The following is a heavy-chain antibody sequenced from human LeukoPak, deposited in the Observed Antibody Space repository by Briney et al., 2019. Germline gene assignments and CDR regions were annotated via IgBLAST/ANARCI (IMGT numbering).Heavy chain of an antibody. Sequence: PGGSLRLSCAASGFTVSSNYMSWVRQAPGKGLEWVSFIYSGGSTYYADSVKRRFTISRDNSKNTLYLQMNSLRAEDTAVYYCARDPDFWSGKDYWGQGTLVTVSS. J-gene: IGHJ4*02. CDR2: IYSGGST. CDR3: ARDPDFWSGKDY. CDR1: GFTVSSNY. V-gene: IGHV3-66*02. D-gene: IGHD3-3*01.